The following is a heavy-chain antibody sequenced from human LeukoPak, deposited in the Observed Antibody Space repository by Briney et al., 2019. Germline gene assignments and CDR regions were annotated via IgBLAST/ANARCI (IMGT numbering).Heavy chain of an antibody. V-gene: IGHV4-30-4*08. J-gene: IGHJ3*02. CDR3: ARADRSGYNDAFDI. CDR2: IYYSGST. CDR1: GGSISSGDYY. Sequence: SETLSLTCTVSGGSISSGDYYWSWICQPPGKGLEWIGYIYYSGSTYYNPSLKSRVTISVDTSKNQFSLKLSSVTAADTAVYYCARADRSGYNDAFDIWGQGTMVTVSS. D-gene: IGHD3-22*01.